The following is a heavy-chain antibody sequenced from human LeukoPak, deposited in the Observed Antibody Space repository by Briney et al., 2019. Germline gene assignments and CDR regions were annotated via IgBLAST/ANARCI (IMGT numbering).Heavy chain of an antibody. CDR2: ISSSSSYI. J-gene: IGHJ4*02. Sequence: PGGSLRLSCAASGFTFSSYAMNWVRQAPGKGLEWVSFISSSSSYIYYADSVKGRFTISRDSAKNSLYLQMNSPRAEDTAVYYCARGEYGSGSYHIDYWGQGTLVTVSS. V-gene: IGHV3-21*01. CDR1: GFTFSSYA. D-gene: IGHD3-10*01. CDR3: ARGEYGSGSYHIDY.